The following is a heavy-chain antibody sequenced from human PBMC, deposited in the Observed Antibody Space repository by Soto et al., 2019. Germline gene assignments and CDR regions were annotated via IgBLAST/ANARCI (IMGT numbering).Heavy chain of an antibody. Sequence: EVQLLESGGGLVQPGGSLRLSCAASGFTFSSYAMSWVRQAPGKGLEWVSAISGSGGSTYYADSVKGRFTISRDNSKNTLYLQMNSLRAEDTAVYYCAKGFRHYYDSSGYYYVGWGQGTLVTVSS. J-gene: IGHJ4*02. CDR2: ISGSGGST. D-gene: IGHD3-22*01. CDR3: AKGFRHYYDSSGYYYVG. CDR1: GFTFSSYA. V-gene: IGHV3-23*01.